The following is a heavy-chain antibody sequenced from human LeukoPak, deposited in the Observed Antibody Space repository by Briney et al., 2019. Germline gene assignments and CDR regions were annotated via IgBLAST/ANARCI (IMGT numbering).Heavy chain of an antibody. D-gene: IGHD6-19*01. J-gene: IGHJ4*02. CDR3: ARDVLLAVPALDY. CDR2: INPNTGGT. Sequence: AASVKVSCKASGGTFTGYYMHWVRQAPGRGLEWMGWINPNTGGTNYAQKFQGRVTMTRDTSISTAYMELSSLRSDDTAMYYCARDVLLAVPALDYWGQGTLVTVSS. V-gene: IGHV1-2*02. CDR1: GGTFTGYY.